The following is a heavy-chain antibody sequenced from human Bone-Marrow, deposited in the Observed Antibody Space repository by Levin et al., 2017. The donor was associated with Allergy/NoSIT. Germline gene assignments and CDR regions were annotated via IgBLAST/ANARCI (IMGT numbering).Heavy chain of an antibody. Sequence: SQTLSLTCAISGDSVSSNNAWNWIRQSPSRGLEGLGRTYYRSKWNNDYAVSVKSRIIINPDTSKNQFSLQLNSMTPDDTAVYYCARGRNSAFDYWGQGTLVTVSS. CDR2: TYYRSKWNN. J-gene: IGHJ4*02. CDR3: ARGRNSAFDY. V-gene: IGHV6-1*01. CDR1: GDSVSSNNA. D-gene: IGHD1-1*01.